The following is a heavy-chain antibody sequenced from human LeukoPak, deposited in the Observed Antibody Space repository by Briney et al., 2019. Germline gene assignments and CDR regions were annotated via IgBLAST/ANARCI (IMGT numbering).Heavy chain of an antibody. V-gene: IGHV1-18*04. J-gene: IGHJ4*02. CDR3: VRDLGDQPVGISFDY. CDR1: GYTFTSFG. Sequence: GASLKVSCKASGYTFTSFGVSWVRQAPGQGLEWMGWISAYNGNTNYAQKVQGRVTMTTDTSTSTAYMELRSLRSDDTAVYYCVRDLGDQPVGISFDYWGQGTLVTVSS. CDR2: ISAYNGNT. D-gene: IGHD3-16*01.